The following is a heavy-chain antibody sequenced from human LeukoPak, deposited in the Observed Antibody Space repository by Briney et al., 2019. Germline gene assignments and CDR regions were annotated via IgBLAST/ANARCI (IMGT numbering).Heavy chain of an antibody. CDR2: ISHDGNKK. CDR3: ARDIRVRYMPMVRAVEYYQYHAMDV. CDR1: GFSLTSIG. Sequence: GGSLRLSCAASGFSLTSIGMHWVRQAPGKGLEWVAFISHDGNKKYYTDSVKGRFTVSRDSSKSTLFLQMDSLRRDDTAVYYCARDIRVRYMPMVRAVEYYQYHAMDVWGQGTTVTVYS. J-gene: IGHJ6*02. V-gene: IGHV3-30*03. D-gene: IGHD3-10*01.